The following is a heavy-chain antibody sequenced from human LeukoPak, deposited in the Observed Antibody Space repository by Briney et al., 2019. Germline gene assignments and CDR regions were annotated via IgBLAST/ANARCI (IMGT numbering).Heavy chain of an antibody. CDR3: ARDHLMTTVTYFDY. D-gene: IGHD4-11*01. CDR2: IIPILDIA. CDR1: GGTFSSYA. J-gene: IGHJ4*02. Sequence: SVKVSCKASGGTFSSYAISWVRQAPGQGLEWMGRIIPILDIAKYAQKFQGRVTITADKSTSTPYMELSSLRSEDTAVYYYARDHLMTTVTYFDYWGQGTLVTVSS. V-gene: IGHV1-69*04.